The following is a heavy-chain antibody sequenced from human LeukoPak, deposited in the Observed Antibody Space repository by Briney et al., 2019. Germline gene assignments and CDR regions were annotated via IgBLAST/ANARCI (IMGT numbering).Heavy chain of an antibody. D-gene: IGHD5/OR15-5a*01. Sequence: ASVKVSCKASGYTFIGYYIHWVRQAPGQGLEWMGWINPTSGGKNYEQKFRDRVTMTRDTSINTAYMELSRLTSDDPAVYYCARLVGLSTTASYWGQGTLVIVSS. V-gene: IGHV1-2*02. CDR2: INPTSGGK. J-gene: IGHJ4*02. CDR1: GYTFIGYY. CDR3: ARLVGLSTTASY.